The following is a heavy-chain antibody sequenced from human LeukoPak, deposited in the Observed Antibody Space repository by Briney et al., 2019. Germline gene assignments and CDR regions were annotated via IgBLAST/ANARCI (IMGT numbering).Heavy chain of an antibody. CDR1: GGSISSGDYY. CDR2: IYYSGST. D-gene: IGHD4-17*01. J-gene: IGHJ5*02. V-gene: IGHV4-61*08. CDR3: ARDTGRGREET. Sequence: SETLSLTCTVSGGSISSGDYYWSWIRQPPGKGLEWIGYIYYSGSTNYNPSLKSRVTISVDTSKNQFSLKLSSVTAADTAVYYCARDTGRGREETWGQGTLVTVSS.